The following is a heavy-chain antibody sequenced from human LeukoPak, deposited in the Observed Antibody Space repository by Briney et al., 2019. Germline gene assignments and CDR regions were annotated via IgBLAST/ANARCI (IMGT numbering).Heavy chain of an antibody. CDR2: INHSGST. CDR1: GGSFSGCY. Sequence: SETLSLTCAVYGGSFSGCYWSWIRQPPGNGLEWIGEINHSGSTNYNPSLKSRVTISVDTSKNQFSLKLSSVTAADTAVYYCARGPKEEMTTVTTYYYNGMDVWGQGTTVTVSS. CDR3: ARGPKEEMTTVTTYYYNGMDV. V-gene: IGHV4-34*01. D-gene: IGHD4-17*01. J-gene: IGHJ6*02.